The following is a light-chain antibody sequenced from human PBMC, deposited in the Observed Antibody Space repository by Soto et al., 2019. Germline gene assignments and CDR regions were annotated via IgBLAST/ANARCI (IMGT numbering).Light chain of an antibody. V-gene: IGKV1-33*01. CDR3: QQYDVLHRA. J-gene: IGKJ3*01. CDR2: GAS. CDR1: QDIKKY. Sequence: DIQMTQSPSSLSASVGDSVTITCQASQDIKKYLNWYQQKPGKVPKLLIYGASKLEAGVSLRFSGSGSGTSFTFTISSVQSEDFATYYCQQYDVLHRAFGPGTKLDI.